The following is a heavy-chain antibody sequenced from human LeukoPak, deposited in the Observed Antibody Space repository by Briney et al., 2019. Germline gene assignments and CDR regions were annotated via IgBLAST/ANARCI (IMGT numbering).Heavy chain of an antibody. V-gene: IGHV3-64D*06. Sequence: GGSLRLSCLASGFXFSRYAMHWVRQAPGKGLEYVSPISSNGGSTYYADSVKGRFTISRDNSKNTLYLQMSSLRAEDTAVYYCVKDGSGSYYTYYFDYWGQGTLVTVSS. CDR2: ISSNGGST. CDR1: GFXFSRYA. D-gene: IGHD3-10*01. J-gene: IGHJ4*02. CDR3: VKDGSGSYYTYYFDY.